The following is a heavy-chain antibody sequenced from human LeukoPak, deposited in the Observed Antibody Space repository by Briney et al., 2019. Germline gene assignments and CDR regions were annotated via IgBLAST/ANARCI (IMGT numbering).Heavy chain of an antibody. CDR1: GFTFSNAW. Sequence: NPGGSLRLSCAASGFTFSNAWMSWVRQAPGKGLEWVGRIKSKTDGGSTDYAAPVKGRFTISRDDSKNTLYLQMNSLKTEDTAVYYCARDLRYYDSFGYGDTFDIWGQGTMVTVSS. CDR3: ARDLRYYDSFGYGDTFDI. J-gene: IGHJ3*02. D-gene: IGHD3-22*01. V-gene: IGHV3-15*01. CDR2: IKSKTDGGST.